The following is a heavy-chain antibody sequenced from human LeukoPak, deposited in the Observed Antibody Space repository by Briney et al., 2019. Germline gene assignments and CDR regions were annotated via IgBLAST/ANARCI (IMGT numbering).Heavy chain of an antibody. D-gene: IGHD3-10*01. CDR3: ATAYQYGSGSYAQTYYYYYMDV. CDR2: FDPEDGET. J-gene: IGHJ6*03. CDR1: GYTLTELS. Sequence: ASAKVSCKVSGYTLTELSMHWVRQAPGKGLEWMGGFDPEDGETIYAQKFQGTVTMTEDTSTDTAYMELSSLRSEDTAVYYCATAYQYGSGSYAQTYYYYYMDVWGKGTTVTVSS. V-gene: IGHV1-24*01.